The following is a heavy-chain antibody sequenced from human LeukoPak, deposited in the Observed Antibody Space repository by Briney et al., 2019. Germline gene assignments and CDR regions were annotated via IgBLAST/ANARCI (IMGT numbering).Heavy chain of an antibody. V-gene: IGHV3-7*01. Sequence: GGSLRLSCATSGFTLRNYWMNWVRQAPGKGREWVANIEEDGNNKHYVDSVKGRFTISRDNVKNSIYLQMNSLRADDTAVYYCARGRGIALWGQGTLVTVSS. CDR2: IEEDGNNK. CDR1: GFTLRNYW. J-gene: IGHJ4*02. CDR3: ARGRGIAL. D-gene: IGHD6-13*01.